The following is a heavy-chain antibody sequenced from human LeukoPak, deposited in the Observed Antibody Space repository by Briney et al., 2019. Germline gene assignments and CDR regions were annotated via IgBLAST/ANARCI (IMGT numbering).Heavy chain of an antibody. CDR3: ARGVVALKGGVYYFDY. J-gene: IGHJ4*02. CDR2: IYYSGST. Sequence: PSQTLSLTCTVSGGSISSSSYYWGWIRQPPGKGLEWIGSIYYSGSTYYNPSLKSRVTISVDTSKNQFSLKLSSVTAADTAVYYCARGVVALKGGVYYFDYWGQGTLVTVSS. V-gene: IGHV4-39*07. D-gene: IGHD2-8*02. CDR1: GGSISSSSYY.